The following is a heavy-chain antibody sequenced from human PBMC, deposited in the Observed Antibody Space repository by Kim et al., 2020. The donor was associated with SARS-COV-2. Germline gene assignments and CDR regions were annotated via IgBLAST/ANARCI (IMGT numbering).Heavy chain of an antibody. Sequence: GGSLRLSCAASGFTFSSYVMSWVRQAPGKGLEWVSTISGSGGNTYYADSVKGRFTISRDNSKNTLYLQMNSLSAEDTAVHYCAKLVSHSFDYWGQGTLVTVSS. J-gene: IGHJ4*02. CDR3: AKLVSHSFDY. CDR1: GFTFSSYV. V-gene: IGHV3-23*01. CDR2: ISGSGGNT. D-gene: IGHD1-26*01.